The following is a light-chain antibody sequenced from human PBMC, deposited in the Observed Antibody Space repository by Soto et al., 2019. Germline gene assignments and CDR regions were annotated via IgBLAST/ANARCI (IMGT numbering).Light chain of an antibody. V-gene: IGKV3-11*01. J-gene: IGKJ1*01. CDR1: QSVGGY. Sequence: EIVLTQSPATVSVSPGGRVILSCRASQSVGGYLAWYQQRPGQAPRLLIYGASNRASGIPVRFIGSGSGTVYTPTISRLEPEDFGVYYCQQRSNWRWTFGQGTKVDIK. CDR3: QQRSNWRWT. CDR2: GAS.